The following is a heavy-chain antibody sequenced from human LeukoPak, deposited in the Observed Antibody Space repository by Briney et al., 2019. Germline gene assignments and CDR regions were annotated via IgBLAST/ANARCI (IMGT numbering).Heavy chain of an antibody. CDR2: IIPIFGTA. J-gene: IGHJ4*02. V-gene: IGHV1-69*05. CDR3: ARGRYSSGWLFDY. CDR1: GGTFSSYA. D-gene: IGHD6-19*01. Sequence: ASVKVSCKASGGTFSSYAISWVRQAPGQGLEWMGGIIPIFGTANYAQKFQGRVTITTDESTSTAYMELSSLRSEDTAVYYCARGRYSSGWLFDYWGQGTLVTVSS.